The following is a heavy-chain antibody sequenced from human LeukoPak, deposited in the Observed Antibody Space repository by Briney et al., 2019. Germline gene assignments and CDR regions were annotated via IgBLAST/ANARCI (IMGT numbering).Heavy chain of an antibody. V-gene: IGHV4-39*07. CDR2: INHSGST. J-gene: IGHJ4*02. CDR1: GGSISSSSYY. Sequence: SETLSLTCTVSGGSISSSSYYWSWIRQPPGKGLEWIGEINHSGSTNYNPSLKSRVTISVDTSKNQFSLKLSSVTAADTAVYYCARALTYYYDSSGYYFDYWGQGTLVTVSS. D-gene: IGHD3-22*01. CDR3: ARALTYYYDSSGYYFDY.